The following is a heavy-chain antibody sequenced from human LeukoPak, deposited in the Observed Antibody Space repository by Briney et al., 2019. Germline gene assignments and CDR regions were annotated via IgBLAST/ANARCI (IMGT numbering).Heavy chain of an antibody. D-gene: IGHD3-10*01. V-gene: IGHV4-39*01. CDR2: IYNSGTT. Sequence: SETLSLTCTVSGDSISSTSYHWDWIRQPPGKGLEWIGSIYNSGTTYYNPSLKSRVTISVDTSKNQFSLKVSSVTAADTAVYYCASRVYGLGSFNYWGQGTLVTVSS. CDR3: ASRVYGLGSFNY. CDR1: GDSISSTSYH. J-gene: IGHJ4*01.